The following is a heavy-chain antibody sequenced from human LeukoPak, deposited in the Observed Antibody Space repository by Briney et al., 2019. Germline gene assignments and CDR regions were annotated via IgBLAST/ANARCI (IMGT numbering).Heavy chain of an antibody. CDR3: AGGGGAGLAD. D-gene: IGHD4-23*01. Sequence: SETLSLTCTVSGGSISSSSYSWDWIRQPPGKGLEWLGYIYYTGSTNYNPSLKSRVTISVDTSKIHFSLSLSSVTAADTAVYYCAGGGGAGLADWGQGTLVTVSS. CDR1: GGSISSSSYS. J-gene: IGHJ4*02. V-gene: IGHV4-61*03. CDR2: IYYTGST.